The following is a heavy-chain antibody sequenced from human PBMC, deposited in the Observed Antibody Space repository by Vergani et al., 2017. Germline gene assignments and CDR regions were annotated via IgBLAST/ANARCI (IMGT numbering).Heavy chain of an antibody. CDR2: IFDDGAT. Sequence: QIQLQESGPGVVKPSETLSLVCTVSNASMNGFFWGWVRQPAGKGLEWMGRIFDDGATYYDPSLEGRVTMSVDVSKNQFSLRLTSATAADTAVYFCARDGMSPAEIDPKNAFHVWGQGTRVSV. D-gene: IGHD1-14*01. CDR1: NASMNGFF. CDR3: ARDGMSPAEIDPKNAFHV. J-gene: IGHJ3*01. V-gene: IGHV4-4*07.